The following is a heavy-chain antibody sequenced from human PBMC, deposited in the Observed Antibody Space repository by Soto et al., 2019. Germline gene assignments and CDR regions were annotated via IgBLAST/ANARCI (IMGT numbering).Heavy chain of an antibody. CDR2: IYYSGST. Sequence: PSETLSLTCTVSGGSISSGGYYWSWIRQHPGKGLEWIGYIYYSGSTYYNPSLKSRVTISVDTSKSQFSLKLSSVTAADTAVYYCARSRFGELSTYFDYWGQGTLVTVSS. D-gene: IGHD3-10*01. CDR1: GGSISSGGYY. V-gene: IGHV4-31*03. CDR3: ARSRFGELSTYFDY. J-gene: IGHJ4*02.